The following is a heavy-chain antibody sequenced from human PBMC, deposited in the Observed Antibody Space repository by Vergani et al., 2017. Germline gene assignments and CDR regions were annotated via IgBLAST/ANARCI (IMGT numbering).Heavy chain of an antibody. CDR3: ARGRYYGSGSYYNDYYYYGMDV. V-gene: IGHV1-69*13. J-gene: IGHJ6*02. CDR2: IIPIFGTA. Sequence: QVQLVQSGAEVKKPGASVKVSCKASGYTFTSYYMHWVRQAPGQGLEWMGRIIPIFGTANYAQKFQGRVTITADESTSTAYMELSSLRSEDTAVYYCARGRYYGSGSYYNDYYYYGMDVWGQGTTVTVSS. CDR1: GYTFTSYY. D-gene: IGHD3-10*01.